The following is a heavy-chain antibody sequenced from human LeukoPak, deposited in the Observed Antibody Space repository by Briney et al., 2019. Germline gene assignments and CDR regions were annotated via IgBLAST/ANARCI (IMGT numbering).Heavy chain of an antibody. CDR1: GFTFSNAW. J-gene: IGHJ6*02. D-gene: IGHD2-2*01. V-gene: IGHV3-66*01. Sequence: GGSLRLSCAASGFTFSNAWMSWVRQAPGKGLEWVSVIYSGGSTYYADSVKGRFTISRDNSKNTLYLQMNSLRAEDTAVYYCASEYCSSTSCRPIHRYYYYGMDLWGQGTTVTVSS. CDR2: IYSGGST. CDR3: ASEYCSSTSCRPIHRYYYYGMDL.